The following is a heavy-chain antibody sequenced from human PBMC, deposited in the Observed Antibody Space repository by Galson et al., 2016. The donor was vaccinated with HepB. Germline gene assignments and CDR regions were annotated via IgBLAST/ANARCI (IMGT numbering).Heavy chain of an antibody. CDR2: ISDSSDTI. J-gene: IGHJ6*02. CDR1: GFTFSSYS. Sequence: SLRLSCAASGFTFSSYSMTWVRQAPGKGLDWVSYISDSSDTIYYADSVKGRFTISRDNAKNSLYLQMNSLRDEDTAVYYCARDLLSFIEAAGYYYYGMDVWGQGTTVTVSS. V-gene: IGHV3-48*02. CDR3: ARDLLSFIEAAGYYYYGMDV. D-gene: IGHD6-13*01.